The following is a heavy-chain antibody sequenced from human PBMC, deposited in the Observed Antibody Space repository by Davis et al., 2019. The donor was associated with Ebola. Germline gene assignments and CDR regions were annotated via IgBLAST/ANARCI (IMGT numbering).Heavy chain of an antibody. Sequence: AASVKVSCKASGGTFSSYAISWVRQAPGQGLEWMGGIIPIFGTANYAQKFQGRVTITADESTSTAYMELSSLRSEDTAVYYCARGGNSEVSYYYGMDAWGQGTTVTVSS. CDR3: ARGGNSEVSYYYGMDA. V-gene: IGHV1-69*13. J-gene: IGHJ6*02. CDR2: IIPIFGTA. CDR1: GGTFSSYA. D-gene: IGHD4-23*01.